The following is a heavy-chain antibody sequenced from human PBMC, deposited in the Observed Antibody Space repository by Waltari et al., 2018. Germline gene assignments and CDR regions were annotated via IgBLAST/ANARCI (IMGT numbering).Heavy chain of an antibody. CDR1: GYTFTGYD. Sequence: QEQLVQSGAEVKKPGPSVKVSCKASGYTFTGYDINWLRQATGQGLEWMGWMNTNSGNTGYAQKFQGRVTMTRNTSISTAYMELSSLRSEDTAVYYCARGQDYYDSSGSLGGMDVWGQGTTVTVSS. V-gene: IGHV1-8*01. D-gene: IGHD3-22*01. CDR2: MNTNSGNT. J-gene: IGHJ6*02. CDR3: ARGQDYYDSSGSLGGMDV.